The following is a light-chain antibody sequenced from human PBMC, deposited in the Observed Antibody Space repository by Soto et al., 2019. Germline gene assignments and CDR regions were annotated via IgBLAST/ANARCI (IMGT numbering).Light chain of an antibody. CDR3: QSYDSSLSGWV. Sequence: QSVLTQPPSVSGALGQRVTISCTGSSSNIGAGYDVHWYQQLPGTASKRLIYGNSNRPSGVPDRFSGSKSGTSASLAITGLQAEDEADYYCQSYDSSLSGWVFGGGTKLTVL. V-gene: IGLV1-40*01. CDR1: SSNIGAGYD. J-gene: IGLJ3*02. CDR2: GNS.